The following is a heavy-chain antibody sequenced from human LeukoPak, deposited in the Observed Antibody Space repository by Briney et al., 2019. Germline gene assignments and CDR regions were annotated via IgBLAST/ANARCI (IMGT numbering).Heavy chain of an antibody. CDR2: INSNSGGT. V-gene: IGHV1-2*02. CDR3: ARGEKVATMIVTGY. J-gene: IGHJ4*02. D-gene: IGHD5-12*01. CDR1: GYTFTAYY. Sequence: GASVKVSCKASGYTFTAYYMHWVRQAPGQGLEWMGWINSNSGGTNFAQKFQGRVTMTRDTSISTAYMELSSLRSDDTAVYCCARGEKVATMIVTGYWGQGTLVTVSS.